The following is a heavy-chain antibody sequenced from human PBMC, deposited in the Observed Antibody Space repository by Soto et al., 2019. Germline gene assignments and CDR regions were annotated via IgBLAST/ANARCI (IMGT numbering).Heavy chain of an antibody. Sequence: QVQLVQSGAEVKKPGASVKVSCKASGYTFNTYAINWVRQAPGQGLEWMGWISGYNGNTNYAQTLQGRGTMTTDTSTSTAYLELRSLRSDDTAVYYCARTDEYDSIPYYYADFWGQGTLVTVSS. J-gene: IGHJ4*01. CDR3: ARTDEYDSIPYYYADF. CDR2: ISGYNGNT. V-gene: IGHV1-18*01. CDR1: GYTFNTYA. D-gene: IGHD2-21*01.